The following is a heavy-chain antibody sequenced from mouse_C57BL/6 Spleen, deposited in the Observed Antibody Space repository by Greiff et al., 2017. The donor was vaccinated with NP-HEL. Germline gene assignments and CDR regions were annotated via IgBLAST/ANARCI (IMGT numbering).Heavy chain of an antibody. CDR1: GYTFTSYW. CDR2: IYPGSGST. D-gene: IGHD2-4*01. J-gene: IGHJ3*01. Sequence: VQLQQPGAELVKPGASVKMSCKASGYTFTSYWITWVKQRPGQGLEWIGDIYPGSGSTNYNEKFKSKATLTVDTSSSTAYMQLSSLTSEDSAVYYCARGWDYDGAWFAYWGQGTLVTVSA. V-gene: IGHV1-55*01. CDR3: ARGWDYDGAWFAY.